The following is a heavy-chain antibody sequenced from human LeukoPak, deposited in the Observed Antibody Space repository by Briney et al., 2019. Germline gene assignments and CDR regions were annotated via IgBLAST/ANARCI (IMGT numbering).Heavy chain of an antibody. CDR1: GFTLGDHA. CDR3: TIGVFPNY. Sequence: GRSLRLACTVDGFTLGDHAMGSVRQARGKGLGWEGFIRSKAYGWTTAYGESVKGRFTISRDDSKSIAYLQMNSLKTEGTAVYYCTIGVFPNYWGQGTLVTVSS. V-gene: IGHV3-49*04. J-gene: IGHJ4*02. D-gene: IGHD2-21*01. CDR2: IRSKAYGWTT.